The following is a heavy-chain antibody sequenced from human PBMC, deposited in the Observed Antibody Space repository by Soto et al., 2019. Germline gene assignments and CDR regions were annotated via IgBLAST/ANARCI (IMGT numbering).Heavy chain of an antibody. J-gene: IGHJ4*02. CDR2: ISYTGSI. D-gene: IGHD3-16*01. V-gene: IGHV4-59*01. CDR1: GDSISSDY. CDR3: ARGSDGDYFDS. Sequence: SETLSLTCTVSGDSISSDYWRWVRQPPGKGLEWIGRISYTGSIHYNPSLKSRVTISPDTSKMQFSLRLSSVTAAETAVYYCARGSDGDYFDSWGQGALVTVTS.